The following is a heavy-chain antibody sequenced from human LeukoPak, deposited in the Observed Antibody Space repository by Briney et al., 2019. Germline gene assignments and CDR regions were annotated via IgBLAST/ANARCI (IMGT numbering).Heavy chain of an antibody. CDR3: ARADATMVRGVIISPTDY. Sequence: GGSLRLSCAASGFTFSSYAMHWVRQAPGKGLEWVAVISYDGSNKYYADSVKGRFTISRDNSKNTLCLQMNSLRAEDTAVYYCARADATMVRGVIISPTDYWGQGTLVTVSS. CDR2: ISYDGSNK. D-gene: IGHD3-10*01. CDR1: GFTFSSYA. V-gene: IGHV3-30*04. J-gene: IGHJ4*02.